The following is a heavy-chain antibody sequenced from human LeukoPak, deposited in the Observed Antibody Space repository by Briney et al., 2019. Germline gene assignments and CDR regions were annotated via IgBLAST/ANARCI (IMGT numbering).Heavy chain of an antibody. J-gene: IGHJ6*03. V-gene: IGHV3-21*01. CDR3: ARALPGYYDTRGRYYYMDV. D-gene: IGHD3-22*01. CDR2: ISYSSSYI. CDR1: GFTFSTYS. Sequence: GGSLRLSCAAYGFTFSTYSMNWLRLAPGKGLEWVSSISYSSSYIYYVDSVKGRFTISRDNAKNSLYLQMHSLRAEDTAVYYCARALPGYYDTRGRYYYMDVWGKGTTVTVSS.